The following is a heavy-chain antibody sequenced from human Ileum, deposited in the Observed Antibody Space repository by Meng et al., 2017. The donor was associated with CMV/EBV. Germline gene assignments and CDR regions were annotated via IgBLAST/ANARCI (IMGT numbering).Heavy chain of an antibody. CDR1: GGSFSGNY. J-gene: IGHJ1*01. CDR3: AIRRTPYGDYEYFQH. Sequence: QVQLQQWGPGPLKPSEPLSPTCAVYGGSFSGNYWNWIRQPPGRGLEWIGEINHSGSTNYNPSLKSRVTISVDTSKNQFSLKLSSVTAADTAVYYCAIRRTPYGDYEYFQHWGQGTPVTVSS. D-gene: IGHD4-17*01. CDR2: INHSGST. V-gene: IGHV4-34*01.